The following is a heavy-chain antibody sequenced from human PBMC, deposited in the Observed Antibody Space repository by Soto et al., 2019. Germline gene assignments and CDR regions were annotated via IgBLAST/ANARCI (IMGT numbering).Heavy chain of an antibody. V-gene: IGHV3-23*01. CDR2: IPGSGGHKRHP. CDR3: TKEIASDWGDMDF. J-gene: IGHJ6*02. D-gene: IGHD7-27*01. CDR1: GFTFTNYA. Sequence: DVQLLESGGGLVRPGGYLRLSCAASGFTFTNYAMSWVRLAPGQGLEWVSTIPGSGGHKRHPEYADSVKGRFTISRDNSKDTLYLQMDSLSAEDTAVYYCTKEIASDWGDMDFWGQGTTVTVSS.